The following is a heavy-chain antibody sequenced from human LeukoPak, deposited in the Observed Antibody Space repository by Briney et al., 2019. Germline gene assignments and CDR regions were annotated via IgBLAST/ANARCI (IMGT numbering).Heavy chain of an antibody. D-gene: IGHD6-6*01. CDR1: GGSISSGGYY. J-gene: IGHJ4*02. V-gene: IGHV4-30-2*01. CDR2: IYHSGST. Sequence: SETLSLTCTVSGGSISSGGYYWSWIRQPPGKGLEWIGYIYHSGSTYYNPSLKSRVTISVDRSKNQFSLKLSSVTAADTAVYYCARGYGSSDYFDHWGQGTLVTVSS. CDR3: ARGYGSSDYFDH.